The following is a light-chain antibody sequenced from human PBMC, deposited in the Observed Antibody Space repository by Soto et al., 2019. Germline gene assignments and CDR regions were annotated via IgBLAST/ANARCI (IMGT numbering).Light chain of an antibody. Sequence: TVLTQSPATLSLSPWERATLSCRASQSVGDYLAWYQQKPGQAPRLLIYDASNRAAGVPYRFRGSGSGTDFTLTISSVEPEDFGVYYCQQRSDWPPITFGQGTRLEIK. V-gene: IGKV3-11*01. J-gene: IGKJ5*01. CDR1: QSVGDY. CDR2: DAS. CDR3: QQRSDWPPIT.